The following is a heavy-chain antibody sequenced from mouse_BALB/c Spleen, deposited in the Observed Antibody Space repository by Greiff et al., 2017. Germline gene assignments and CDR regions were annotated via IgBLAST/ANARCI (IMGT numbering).Heavy chain of an antibody. CDR2: ISYSGST. Sequence: EVQLQESGPGLVKPSQSLSLTCTVTGYSITSDYAWNWIRQFPGNKLEWMGYISYSGSTSYNPSLKSRISITRDTSKNQFFLQLNSVTTEDTATYYCARSYYYGSSWYFDVWGAGTTVTVSS. CDR1: GYSITSDYA. J-gene: IGHJ1*01. V-gene: IGHV3-2*02. CDR3: ARSYYYGSSWYFDV. D-gene: IGHD1-1*01.